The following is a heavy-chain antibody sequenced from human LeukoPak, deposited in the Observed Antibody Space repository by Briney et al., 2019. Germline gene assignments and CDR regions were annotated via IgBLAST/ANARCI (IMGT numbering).Heavy chain of an antibody. Sequence: PSETLSLTCTVSGGSISGYYWSWIRQPPGKGLEWIGYIYYSGSTNYNPSLKSRVTISVDTSKNQFSLKLSSVTAADTAVYYCAREYSYGYPALDYWGQGTLVTVSS. V-gene: IGHV4-59*01. CDR3: AREYSYGYPALDY. CDR2: IYYSGST. J-gene: IGHJ4*02. D-gene: IGHD5-18*01. CDR1: GGSISGYY.